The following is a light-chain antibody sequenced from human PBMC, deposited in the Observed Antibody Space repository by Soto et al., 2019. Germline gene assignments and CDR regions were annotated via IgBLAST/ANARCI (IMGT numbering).Light chain of an antibody. CDR1: SSDVGGYNY. J-gene: IGLJ1*01. Sequence: QSALTQPASVSGSPGQSITISCTGTSSDVGGYNYVSWYQQHPGKAPKLMIYDVSNRPSGVSNRFSGSKSGNTASLTISGLQAEDEXDYYCSSYTSSSTLVFGTGTKLTVL. CDR3: SSYTSSSTLV. CDR2: DVS. V-gene: IGLV2-14*01.